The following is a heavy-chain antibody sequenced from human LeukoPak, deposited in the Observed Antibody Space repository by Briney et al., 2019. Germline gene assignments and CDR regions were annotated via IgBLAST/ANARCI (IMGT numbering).Heavy chain of an antibody. CDR1: GDSISTYY. Sequence: SETLSLTCTVSGDSISTYYWTWIRQPPGKVLEWIGYLYYTGSTNYSPSLKSRVTMSVDTSKNQFSLKLSSVTAADTAVYYCARITNYYYMDVWGKGIMVTVSS. CDR2: LYYTGST. CDR3: ARITNYYYMDV. V-gene: IGHV4-59*01. D-gene: IGHD3-3*01. J-gene: IGHJ6*03.